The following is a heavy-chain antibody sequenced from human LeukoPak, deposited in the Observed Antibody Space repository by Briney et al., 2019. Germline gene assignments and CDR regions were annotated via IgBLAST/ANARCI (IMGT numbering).Heavy chain of an antibody. CDR3: TTENYYDRFGY. CDR2: IKSKTDGGTT. D-gene: IGHD3-22*01. CDR1: GGSISSYY. Sequence: ETLSLTCTVSGGSISSYYWSWVRQAPGKGLEWVGRIKSKTDGGTTDYAAPVKGRFTISRDDSKNTLYLQMNSLKTEDTAVYYCTTENYYDRFGYWGQGTLVTVSS. V-gene: IGHV3-15*01. J-gene: IGHJ4*02.